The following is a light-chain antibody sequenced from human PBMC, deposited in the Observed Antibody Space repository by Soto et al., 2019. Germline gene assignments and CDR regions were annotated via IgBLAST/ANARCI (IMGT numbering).Light chain of an antibody. J-gene: IGKJ3*01. CDR3: QQRSNWPPIT. V-gene: IGKV3-15*01. Sequence: EIVMTQSPATLSVSPGERATLSCRAGESISNNLAWYQQKPGQAPRLLIYGAATRAAGVPARFTGRGSGTEFTLTISSLQSEDFGVYYCQQRSNWPPITFGPGTKVDIK. CDR1: ESISNN. CDR2: GAA.